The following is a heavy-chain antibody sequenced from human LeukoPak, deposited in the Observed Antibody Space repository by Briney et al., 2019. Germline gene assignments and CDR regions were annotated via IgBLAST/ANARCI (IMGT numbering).Heavy chain of an antibody. J-gene: IGHJ4*02. Sequence: SETLSLTCAVSGYSISSGYYWGWIRQPPGKGLEWIGSIYNSGSTYYNPSLKSRVTISVDTSKNQFSLKLSSVTAADTAVYYCARLPEPVYCSSTSCYGRWGYYFDYWGQGTLVTVSS. CDR3: ARLPEPVYCSSTSCYGRWGYYFDY. CDR1: GYSISSGYY. V-gene: IGHV4-38-2*01. CDR2: IYNSGST. D-gene: IGHD2-2*01.